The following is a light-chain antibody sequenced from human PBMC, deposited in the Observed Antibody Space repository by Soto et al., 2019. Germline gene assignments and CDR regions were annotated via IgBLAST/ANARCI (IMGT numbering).Light chain of an antibody. CDR3: QQYNNWTPWT. CDR1: QSVSSN. Sequence: IVMTQSPATLSVSPGERATLSCRASQSVSSNLAWYQQKPGQAPRLLIYGASTRATGIPARFSGSGSGTEFTLTISSLQSEDFAVYYCQQYNNWTPWTFGQGTKVDIK. V-gene: IGKV3-15*01. CDR2: GAS. J-gene: IGKJ1*01.